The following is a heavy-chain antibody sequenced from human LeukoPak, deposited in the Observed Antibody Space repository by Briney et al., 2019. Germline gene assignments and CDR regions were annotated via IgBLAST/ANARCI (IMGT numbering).Heavy chain of an antibody. J-gene: IGHJ4*02. CDR2: INQDGSIR. CDR3: ARTNAWHPGDY. V-gene: IGHV3-7*01. CDR1: GFMFSSYC. Sequence: GGSLRLSCAASGFMFSSYCMTWVRQAPGKGLEWVANINQDGSIRYYVGSVQGRFTISRDNAKNSLYLQMYSLRAEDTAVYYCARTNAWHPGDYWGQGTLVTVSS. D-gene: IGHD2-2*01.